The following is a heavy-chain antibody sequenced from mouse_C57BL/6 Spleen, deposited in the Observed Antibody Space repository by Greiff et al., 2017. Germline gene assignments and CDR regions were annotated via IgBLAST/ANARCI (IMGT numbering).Heavy chain of an antibody. CDR1: GYTFTSYW. J-gene: IGHJ3*01. V-gene: IGHV1-72*01. D-gene: IGHD1-1*01. Sequence: QVQLQQPGAELVKPGASVTLSCKASGYTFTSYWMHWVKQRPGRGLEWIGRIDPNSGGTKYNEKFKSKATLTVDKPSSTAYMQLSSLTSEDSAVYYCAREGTTVVKEFAYWGQGTLVTVSA. CDR3: AREGTTVVKEFAY. CDR2: IDPNSGGT.